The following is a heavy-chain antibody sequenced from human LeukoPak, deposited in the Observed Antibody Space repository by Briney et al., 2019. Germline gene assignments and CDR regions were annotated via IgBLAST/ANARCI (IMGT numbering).Heavy chain of an antibody. CDR1: GFTFSSYG. CDR3: AKDWADFWSGYHISPFDY. D-gene: IGHD3-3*01. Sequence: GGSLRLSCAASGFTFSSYGMHWVRQAPGKGLEWVAFIRYDGSNKYYADSVKGRFTISRDNSKNTLYLQMNSLRAEDTAVYYCAKDWADFWSGYHISPFDYWGQGTLATVSS. CDR2: IRYDGSNK. V-gene: IGHV3-30*02. J-gene: IGHJ4*02.